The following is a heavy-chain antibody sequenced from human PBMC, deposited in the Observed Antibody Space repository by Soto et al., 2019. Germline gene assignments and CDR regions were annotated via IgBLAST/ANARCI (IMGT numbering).Heavy chain of an antibody. CDR1: GGSISSSSYY. CDR2: IYYSGST. D-gene: IGHD3-22*01. V-gene: IGHV4-39*01. Sequence: SETLSLTCTVSGGSISSSSYYWGWIRQPPGKGLEWIGSIYYSGSTYYNPSLKSRVTISVDTSKNQFSLKLSSVTAGDTAVYYCARRYYYDSSGYYDYWGQGTLVTVSS. CDR3: ARRYYYDSSGYYDY. J-gene: IGHJ4*02.